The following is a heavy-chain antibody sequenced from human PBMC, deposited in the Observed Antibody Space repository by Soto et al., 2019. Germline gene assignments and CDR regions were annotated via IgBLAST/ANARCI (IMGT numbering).Heavy chain of an antibody. CDR1: GYSFTSYW. D-gene: IGHD3-22*01. V-gene: IGHV5-51*01. Sequence: GETLKISCKGSGYSFTSYWIGWVRQMPGKVLEWKWNIYPGDSDTRYSPSFQGQVTISADKSISTAYLQWSSLKASDTAMYYCASTAWYYYDSSGYYWGAFDIWGQGTMVTVSS. CDR3: ASTAWYYYDSSGYYWGAFDI. J-gene: IGHJ3*02. CDR2: IYPGDSDT.